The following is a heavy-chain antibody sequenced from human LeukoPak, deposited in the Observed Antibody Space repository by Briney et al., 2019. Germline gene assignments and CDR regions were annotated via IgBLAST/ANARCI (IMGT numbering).Heavy chain of an antibody. Sequence: ASVKVSCKASGYTFTGYYMHWVRHAPGHGLEWMGRINPNSGGTNYAQKFQGRVTMTRDTYISTAYMELSRLRSDDTAVYYRASHDDFWSGYSGSYYYYGMDVWGQGATVTVSS. CDR2: INPNSGGT. J-gene: IGHJ6*02. CDR3: ASHDDFWSGYSGSYYYYGMDV. V-gene: IGHV1-2*06. D-gene: IGHD3-3*01. CDR1: GYTFTGYY.